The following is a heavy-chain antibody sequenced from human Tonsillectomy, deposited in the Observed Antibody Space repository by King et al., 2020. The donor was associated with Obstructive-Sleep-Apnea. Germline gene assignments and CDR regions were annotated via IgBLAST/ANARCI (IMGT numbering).Heavy chain of an antibody. Sequence: QLQESGPGLVKPSQTLSLTCTVSGASISSGGYYWSWIRQLPGKGLEWIGNIYYSGNTFXNPSLESRPSISLDKSKNHFSLKLSSVVAADTAVYYCAGXXLKDAXXSGXYLDXXXQGALVTXSS. CDR1: GASISSGGYY. CDR2: IYYSGNT. J-gene: IGHJ4*02. D-gene: IGHD2-15*01. CDR3: AGXXLKDAXXSGXYLDX. V-gene: IGHV4-31*03.